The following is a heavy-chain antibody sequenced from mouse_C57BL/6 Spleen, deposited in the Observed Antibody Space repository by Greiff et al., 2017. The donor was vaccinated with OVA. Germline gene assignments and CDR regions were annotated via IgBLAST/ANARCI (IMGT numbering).Heavy chain of an antibody. CDR2: IYPRDGST. CDR1: GYTFTDHT. Sequence: QVQLKESDAELVKPGASVKISCKVSGYTFTDHTIHWMKQRPEQGLEWIGYIYPRDGSTKYNEKFKGKATLTADKSSSTAYMQLNSLTSEDSAVYFCARWYRDGYYDYAMDYWGQGTSVTVSS. CDR3: ARWYRDGYYDYAMDY. J-gene: IGHJ4*01. D-gene: IGHD2-3*01. V-gene: IGHV1-78*01.